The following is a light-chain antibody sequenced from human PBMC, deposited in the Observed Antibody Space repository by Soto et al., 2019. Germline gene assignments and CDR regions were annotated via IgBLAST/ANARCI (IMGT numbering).Light chain of an antibody. V-gene: IGLV2-14*01. J-gene: IGLJ3*02. CDR2: EVS. CDR3: SSYTSSSSLKWV. CDR1: GSDVGGYNY. Sequence: QSALTQPASVSGSPGQSITISCTGTGSDVGGYNYVSWYQQHPGKAPKLMIYEVSNRPSGVSNHFSGSKSGNTASLTISGLQAEDEADYYCSSYTSSSSLKWVFGGGTKLTVL.